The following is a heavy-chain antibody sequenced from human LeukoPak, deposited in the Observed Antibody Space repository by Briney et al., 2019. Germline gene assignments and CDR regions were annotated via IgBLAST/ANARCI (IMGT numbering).Heavy chain of an antibody. Sequence: SETLSLTCAVYGGSLSGYYWSWIRQPPGKGLEWIGEINHSGSTNYNPSLKSRVTISVDTSKNQFSLKLSSATAADTAVYYCARGRPLDYWGQGTLVTVSS. V-gene: IGHV4-34*01. CDR2: INHSGST. CDR3: ARGRPLDY. J-gene: IGHJ4*02. CDR1: GGSLSGYY. D-gene: IGHD1-14*01.